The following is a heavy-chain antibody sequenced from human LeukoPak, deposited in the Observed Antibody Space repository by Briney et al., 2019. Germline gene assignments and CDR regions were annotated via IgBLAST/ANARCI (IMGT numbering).Heavy chain of an antibody. CDR3: ARRRDDSSGYSRVDAFAI. CDR2: INAGNGNT. CDR1: GYTFTSYA. J-gene: IGHJ3*02. D-gene: IGHD3-22*01. V-gene: IGHV1-3*01. Sequence: GASVKVSCKASGYTFTSYAMHWVRQAPGQRLEWMGCINAGNGNTKYSQKFQGRVTITRDTSASTAYMELSSLRSEDTAVYYCARRRDDSSGYSRVDAFAIWGQGTMVTVSS.